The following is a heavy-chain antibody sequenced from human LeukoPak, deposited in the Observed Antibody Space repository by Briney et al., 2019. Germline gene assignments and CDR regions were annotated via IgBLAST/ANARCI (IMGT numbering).Heavy chain of an antibody. CDR3: ARRNPGIAAAGPRDAFDI. J-gene: IGHJ3*02. V-gene: IGHV1-18*01. CDR2: ISAYNGNT. Sequence: ASVKVSCKASGYTFTSYGISWVRQAPGQGLEWMGWISAYNGNTNYAQKLQGRVTMTTDTSTSTAYMELRSLRSDDTAVYYCARRNPGIAAAGPRDAFDIWGQGTMVTVSS. D-gene: IGHD6-13*01. CDR1: GYTFTSYG.